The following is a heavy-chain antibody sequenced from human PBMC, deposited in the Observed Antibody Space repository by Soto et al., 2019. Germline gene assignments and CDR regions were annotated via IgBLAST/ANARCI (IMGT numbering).Heavy chain of an antibody. CDR2: ISNDERNI. CDR1: GLTLSHYW. D-gene: IGHD6-25*01. CDR3: ASLSAPDDF. Sequence: EVLLVESGGGLVQPGGSMRLAYAASGLTLSHYWMHWVRQVPGKGLVWVAEISNDERNIRTSYADSVKGRFTVSRDDAKNTLYLQMNSLRGDDTAVYYCASLSAPDDFWGQGAQVTVSS. J-gene: IGHJ4*02. V-gene: IGHV3-74*01.